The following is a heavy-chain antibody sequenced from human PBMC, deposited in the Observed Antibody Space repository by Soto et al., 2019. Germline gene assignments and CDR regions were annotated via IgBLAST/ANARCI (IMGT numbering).Heavy chain of an antibody. V-gene: IGHV1-69*08. CDR3: ATAASILGAARAY. CDR2: IIPFLGTE. CDR1: GDTFSSHS. Sequence: QVQLVQSGAEVKKPGSSATVSCKASGDTFSSHSCTWVRQAPGQGLEWIGRIIPFLGTESHAQKCKGRVTIAADTATSTVYIAPGSLLSDGTGIYGCATAASILGAARAYWCQGTLVTVSS. J-gene: IGHJ4*02. D-gene: IGHD3-3*01.